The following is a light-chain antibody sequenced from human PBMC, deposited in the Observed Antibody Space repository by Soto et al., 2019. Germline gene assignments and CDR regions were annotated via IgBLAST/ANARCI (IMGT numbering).Light chain of an antibody. J-gene: IGLJ2*01. Sequence: QSALTQPASVSGSPGQSITISCTGTSSDVGAYDYVCWYQQYPGKAPKLIIYDVTNRPSGISNRFSGSKSGNTASLSISGLQAEDEADYYCCSYTSSSTVVFGGGTKLTVL. CDR3: CSYTSSSTVV. CDR1: SSDVGAYDY. V-gene: IGLV2-14*03. CDR2: DVT.